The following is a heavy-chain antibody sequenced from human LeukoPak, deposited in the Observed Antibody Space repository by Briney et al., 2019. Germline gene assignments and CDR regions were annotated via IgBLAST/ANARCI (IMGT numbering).Heavy chain of an antibody. V-gene: IGHV1-69-2*01. J-gene: IGHJ4*02. CDR3: ATEVLQTWAS. D-gene: IGHD5-24*01. CDR1: GYRFSDYY. CDR2: VDPEDDET. Sequence: ATVKISCKASGYRFSDYYMHWVQQAPGKGLEWMGRVDPEDDETVYAEKFQGRVTIVADTTTNTSYMEVSSLTSEDTAVYYCATEVLQTWASWGQGSLVIVSS.